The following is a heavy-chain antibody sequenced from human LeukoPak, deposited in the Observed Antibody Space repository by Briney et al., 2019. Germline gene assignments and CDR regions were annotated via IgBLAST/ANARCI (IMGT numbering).Heavy chain of an antibody. D-gene: IGHD3-3*01. Sequence: SETLSLTCTVSGGSISSYYWSWIRQPPGKGLEWIGSIYYSGSTYYNPSLKSRVTISVDTSKNQFSLKLSSVTAADTAVYYCARLRVTIFGVVRGADYWGQGTLVTVSS. CDR3: ARLRVTIFGVVRGADY. CDR1: GGSISSYY. CDR2: IYYSGST. J-gene: IGHJ4*02. V-gene: IGHV4-59*05.